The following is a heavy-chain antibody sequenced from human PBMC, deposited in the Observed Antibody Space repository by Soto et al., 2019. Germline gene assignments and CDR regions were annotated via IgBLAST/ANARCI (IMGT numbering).Heavy chain of an antibody. D-gene: IGHD4-17*01. J-gene: IGHJ4*02. CDR1: GGTFGNSG. Sequence: QVQLVQSGAEVKKPGSSLKVSCKASGGTFGNSGVSWVRQAPGQGPEWMGGIIPIFDTTNYAQKFQCRVTRSADDFTSYMELRSLRFEDTAVYYCARAPLRSAENLNENYFDAWVQGTQVNVSA. V-gene: IGHV1-69*01. CDR2: IIPIFDTT. CDR3: ARAPLRSAENLNENYFDA.